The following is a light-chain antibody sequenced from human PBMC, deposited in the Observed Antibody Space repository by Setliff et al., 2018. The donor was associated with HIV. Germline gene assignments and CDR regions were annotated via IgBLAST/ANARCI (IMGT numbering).Light chain of an antibody. CDR3: SSYTSSSTLYV. CDR2: DVS. V-gene: IGLV2-14*03. Sequence: QSALTQPASVSGSPGQSITISCSGTSSDVGGYNYVSWYQQHPGKAPKLMIYDVSNRPSGVSNRFSGSKSGNTASLTISGLQAEDEADYYCSSYTSSSTLYVVGTGTKGTVL. CDR1: SSDVGGYNY. J-gene: IGLJ1*01.